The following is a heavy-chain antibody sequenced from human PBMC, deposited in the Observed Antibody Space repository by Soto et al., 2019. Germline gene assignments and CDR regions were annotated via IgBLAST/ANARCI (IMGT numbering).Heavy chain of an antibody. D-gene: IGHD3-22*01. J-gene: IGHJ4*02. V-gene: IGHV3-21*01. CDR3: ARDFVGYDETPSFDY. CDR2: ITIITGYT. Sequence: PGGSLRLSCEASGFTISGCSMNWVRQTPGKGLEWLSSITIITGYTRYADSVKGRFTISGDNAKNSVYLQMNSLRAEDTAVYYCARDFVGYDETPSFDYWGQGTLVTVSS. CDR1: GFTISGCS.